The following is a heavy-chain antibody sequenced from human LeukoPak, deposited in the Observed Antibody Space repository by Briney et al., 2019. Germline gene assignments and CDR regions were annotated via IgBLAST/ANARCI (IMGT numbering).Heavy chain of an antibody. V-gene: IGHV4-39*07. CDR3: ARGGYGSGRGKNWFDP. CDR1: GGSISSSSYS. D-gene: IGHD3-10*01. Sequence: PSETLSLTCTVSGGSISSSSYSWGWIRQPPGKGLEWIGSIYYSGSTYYNPSLKSRVTISVDTSKNQFSLKLSSVTAADTAVYYCARGGYGSGRGKNWFDPWGQGTLVTVSS. J-gene: IGHJ5*02. CDR2: IYYSGST.